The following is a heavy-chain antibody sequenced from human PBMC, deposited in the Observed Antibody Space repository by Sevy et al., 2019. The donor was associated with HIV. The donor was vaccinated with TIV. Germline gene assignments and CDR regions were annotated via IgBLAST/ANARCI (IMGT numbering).Heavy chain of an antibody. CDR2: IKQDGSEK. J-gene: IGHJ6*02. D-gene: IGHD3-3*01. Sequence: GGSLRLSCAASGFTFSSYWMSWVRQAPGKGLEWVANIKQDGSEKYYVDSVKGRFTISRDNAKNSLYLQMNSLRAEDKAEYYCARHVGRGYDFWSGYPYYYYYGMDVWGQGTTVTVSS. CDR3: ARHVGRGYDFWSGYPYYYYYGMDV. V-gene: IGHV3-7*01. CDR1: GFTFSSYW.